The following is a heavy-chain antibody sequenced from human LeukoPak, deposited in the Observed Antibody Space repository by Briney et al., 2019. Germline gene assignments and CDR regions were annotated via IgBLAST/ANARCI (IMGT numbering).Heavy chain of an antibody. J-gene: IGHJ4*02. CDR3: ASFRGGYSYGYNFDY. V-gene: IGHV4-39*07. Sequence: SETLSLTCTVSGGSISSSSYYWGWIRQPPGKGLEWIGSIYYSGSTYYNPSLKSRVTISVDTSKNQFSLKLSSVTAADTAVYYCASFRGGYSYGYNFDYWSQGTLVTVSS. CDR1: GGSISSSSYY. D-gene: IGHD5-18*01. CDR2: IYYSGST.